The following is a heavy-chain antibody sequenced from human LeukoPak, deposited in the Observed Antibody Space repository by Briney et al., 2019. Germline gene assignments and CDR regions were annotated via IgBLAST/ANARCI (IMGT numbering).Heavy chain of an antibody. CDR2: ISGSGDST. Sequence: PGGSLRLSGAASGLTVNYYAMSRVRQAPGRGLEWVSGISGSGDSTYYADSVKGRFTISRDNSKNTLYLQMNSLRAEDTAVYYCARGRYCSRTSCYIDYWGQGTLVTVSS. V-gene: IGHV3-23*01. J-gene: IGHJ4*02. CDR3: ARGRYCSRTSCYIDY. CDR1: GLTVNYYA. D-gene: IGHD2-2*02.